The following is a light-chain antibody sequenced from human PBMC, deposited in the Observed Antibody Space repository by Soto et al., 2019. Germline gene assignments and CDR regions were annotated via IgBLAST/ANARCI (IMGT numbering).Light chain of an antibody. Sequence: DIQMTQSPSSLPASVGDRVTITCRASQSISSYLNWYQQKPGKAPKFMIYAASSLQSGVPSRVSGSGSGTDFTLTISSLKPEDFATYYCQQSYSTLLTFGQGTRLEI. J-gene: IGKJ5*01. CDR3: QQSYSTLLT. CDR1: QSISSY. CDR2: AAS. V-gene: IGKV1-39*01.